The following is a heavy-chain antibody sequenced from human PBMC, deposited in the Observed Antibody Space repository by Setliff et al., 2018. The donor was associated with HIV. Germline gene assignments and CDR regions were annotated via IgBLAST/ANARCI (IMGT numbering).Heavy chain of an antibody. CDR2: IYSTGYT. V-gene: IGHV4-4*09. CDR3: ARHPRGEPQRNYKFDS. D-gene: IGHD1-7*01. Sequence: KPSETLSLTCTVSGGSISNYYWSWIRQPPGKGLEWIGYIYSTGYTNYHPSLKTRATISLDTSKSQFSLRLTSVTATDTAIYYCARHPRGEPQRNYKFDSWGQGTLVTSPQ. CDR1: GGSISNYY. J-gene: IGHJ4*02.